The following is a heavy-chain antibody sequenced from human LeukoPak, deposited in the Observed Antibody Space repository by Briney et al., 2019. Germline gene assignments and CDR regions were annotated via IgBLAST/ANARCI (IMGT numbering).Heavy chain of an antibody. CDR1: GGSFSGYY. Sequence: SETLSLTCAAYGGSFSGYYWSWIRQPPGKGLEWIGEINHSGSTNYNPSLKSRVTLSVDTSKNQFSLKLSSVTAADTAVYYCARGLTIRDWGQGTLVTVSS. CDR3: ARGLTIRD. CDR2: INHSGST. V-gene: IGHV4-34*01. D-gene: IGHD3-10*01. J-gene: IGHJ4*02.